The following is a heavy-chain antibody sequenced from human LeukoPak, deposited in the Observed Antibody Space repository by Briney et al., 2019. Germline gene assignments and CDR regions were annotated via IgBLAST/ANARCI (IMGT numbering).Heavy chain of an antibody. J-gene: IGHJ6*02. CDR1: GGSISSGGYY. V-gene: IGHV4-31*03. CDR2: IYYSGST. Sequence: SETLSLTCTVSGGSISSGGYYWSWIRQHPGKGLEWIGYIYYSGSTYYNPSLKSRVTISVDTSKNQFSLKLSSVTAADTAVYYCAISQVDYYYYCMDVWGQGTTVTVSS. CDR3: AISQVDYYYYCMDV.